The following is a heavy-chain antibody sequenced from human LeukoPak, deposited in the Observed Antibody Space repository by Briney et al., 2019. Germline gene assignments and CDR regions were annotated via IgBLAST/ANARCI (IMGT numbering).Heavy chain of an antibody. CDR1: GFTFSSYA. J-gene: IGHJ4*02. CDR3: ATGPPFYDYVWGSYPEGGYFDY. CDR2: ITGSGGST. Sequence: GGSLRLSCAASGFTFSSYAMSWVRQAPGKGLEWVSAITGSGGSTYYADSVKGRFTISRENSKNTLYLQMNSLRAEDTAVYYCATGPPFYDYVWGSYPEGGYFDYWGQGTLVTVSS. V-gene: IGHV3-23*01. D-gene: IGHD3-16*02.